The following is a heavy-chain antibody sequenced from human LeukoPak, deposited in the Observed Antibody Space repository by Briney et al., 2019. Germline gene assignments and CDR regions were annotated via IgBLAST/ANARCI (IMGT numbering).Heavy chain of an antibody. CDR3: GGGRCSSTSCPGDNGFDP. CDR1: GGTFSSYA. V-gene: IGHV1-69*01. CDR2: IIPIFGTA. D-gene: IGHD2-2*01. J-gene: IGHJ5*02. Sequence: EASVKVSCKASGGTFSSYAISWVRQAPGQGLEWMGGIIPIFGTANYAQKFQGRVTITADESTSTAYMELSSLRSEDTAVYYCGGGRCSSTSCPGDNGFDPWGQGTLVTVSS.